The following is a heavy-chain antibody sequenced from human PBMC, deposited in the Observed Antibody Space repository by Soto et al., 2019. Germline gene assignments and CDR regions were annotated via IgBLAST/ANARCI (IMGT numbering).Heavy chain of an antibody. CDR1: GASISGFY. Sequence: SETLSLTCTVSGASISGFYCSWIRKSAGKGLEWIGRIYATGTADYNPSLKSRVMMSVDTSKKQFSLKLRSVTAADTAVYYCVRDRTKTLREWFDPWGQRISVTVCS. J-gene: IGHJ5*02. V-gene: IGHV4-4*07. D-gene: IGHD1-26*01. CDR3: VRDRTKTLREWFDP. CDR2: IYATGTA.